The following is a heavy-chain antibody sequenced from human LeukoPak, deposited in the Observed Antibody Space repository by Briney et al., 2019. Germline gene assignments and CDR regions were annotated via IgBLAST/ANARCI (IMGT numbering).Heavy chain of an antibody. Sequence: GGSLRLSCAASGFTFSSYSMNWVRQAPGKGLEWVSSISSSSSYIYYADSVKGRFTTSRDNAKKSLYLQMNSLRAEDTAVYYCAREGNWNNFDYWGQGTLVTVSS. CDR1: GFTFSSYS. CDR3: AREGNWNNFDY. D-gene: IGHD1-1*01. V-gene: IGHV3-21*01. J-gene: IGHJ4*02. CDR2: ISSSSSYI.